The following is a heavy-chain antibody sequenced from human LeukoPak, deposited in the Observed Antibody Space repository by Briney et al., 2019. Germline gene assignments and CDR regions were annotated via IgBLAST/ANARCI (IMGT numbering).Heavy chain of an antibody. Sequence: SETLSLTCTVSGGSISSGSYYWSWIRQPAGKGLEWIGRIYTSGSTNYNPSLKSRVTISVDTSKNQFSLKLSSVTAADTAVYYCARGGRRVNDYWGQGTLVTVSS. CDR3: ARGGRRVNDY. J-gene: IGHJ4*02. D-gene: IGHD3-10*01. CDR1: GGSISSGSYY. V-gene: IGHV4-61*02. CDR2: IYTSGST.